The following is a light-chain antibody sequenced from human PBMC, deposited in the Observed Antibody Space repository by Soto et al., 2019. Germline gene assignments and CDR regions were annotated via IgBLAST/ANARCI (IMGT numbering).Light chain of an antibody. CDR1: SSDVGGYNY. J-gene: IGLJ2*01. CDR2: EVS. Sequence: QSALTQPASVSGSPGPSITISCTGTSSDVGGYNYVSWYQQHPGKAPKLMIYEVSNRPSGVYNRFSGSKSGNTASLTISGLQAEDEADYYCSSYTSSSTPVFGGGTKLTVL. CDR3: SSYTSSSTPV. V-gene: IGLV2-14*01.